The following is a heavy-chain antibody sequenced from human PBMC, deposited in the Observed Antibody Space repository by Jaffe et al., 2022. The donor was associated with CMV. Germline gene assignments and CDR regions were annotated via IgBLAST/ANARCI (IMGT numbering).Heavy chain of an antibody. V-gene: IGHV3-33*08. CDR2: IWYDGSNK. D-gene: IGHD3-10*01. CDR3: ARSPPGIGELCPGDP. Sequence: QVQLVESGGGVVQPGRSLRLSCAASGFTFSSYGMHWVRQAPGKGLEWVAVIWYDGSNKYYADSVKGRFTISRDNSKNTLYLQMNSLRAEDTAVYYCARSPPGIGELCPGDPWGQGTLVTVSS. CDR1: GFTFSSYG. J-gene: IGHJ5*02.